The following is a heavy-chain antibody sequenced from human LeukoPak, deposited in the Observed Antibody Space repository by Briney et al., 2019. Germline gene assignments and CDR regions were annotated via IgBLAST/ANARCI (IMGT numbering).Heavy chain of an antibody. CDR2: IWYDGSNK. CDR1: GFIFSTYG. CDR3: VRDSFGSYYDFWSGSTY. D-gene: IGHD3-3*01. Sequence: PGGSLRLSCAASGFIFSTYGMHWVRQAPGKGLEWVAVIWYDGSNKYYADPVKGLFTISRDNSKNTLYLQMNSLRVEDTAVYYCVRDSFGSYYDFWSGSTYWVQGTLVTVSS. J-gene: IGHJ4*02. V-gene: IGHV3-33*01.